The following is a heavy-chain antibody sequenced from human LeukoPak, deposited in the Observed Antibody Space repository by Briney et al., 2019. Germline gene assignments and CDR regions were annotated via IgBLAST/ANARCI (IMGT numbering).Heavy chain of an antibody. V-gene: IGHV3-9*01. D-gene: IGHD3-10*01. CDR1: GFTFDDYA. CDR2: ISWNSGSI. J-gene: IGHJ4*02. Sequence: GGSLRLSCAASGFTFDDYAMHWVRQAPGKGLEWVSGISWNSGSIGYADSVKGRFTISRDNAKNSLYLQTNSLRAEDTALYYCAKGLGPLYGSGSYGDYWGQGTLVTVSS. CDR3: AKGLGPLYGSGSYGDY.